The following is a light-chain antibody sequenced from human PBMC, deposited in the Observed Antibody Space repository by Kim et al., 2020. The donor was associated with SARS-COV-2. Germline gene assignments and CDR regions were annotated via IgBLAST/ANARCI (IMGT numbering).Light chain of an antibody. V-gene: IGKV1-9*01. J-gene: IGKJ2*01. Sequence: DIQLTQSPSFLSASVGDRVTITCRASQGISSYLAWYQQKPEKAPKLLIYAASTLQSGVPSRFSGSGSGTEFTLTISSLQPEDFATYYCQQLNSYPQTFGQGTKLEI. CDR3: QQLNSYPQT. CDR2: AAS. CDR1: QGISSY.